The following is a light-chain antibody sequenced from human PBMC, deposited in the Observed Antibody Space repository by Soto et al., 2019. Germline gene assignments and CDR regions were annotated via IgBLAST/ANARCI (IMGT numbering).Light chain of an antibody. Sequence: DIQMTQSPSSLSASVGDRVTITCQASQNINNYLNWYQQKPGRAPKLLIYDASNLEAGVPSRFRGSGSGTDFTFTISSLQPEDFATYYCQQYNAYYSFGQGTKVDIK. CDR3: QQYNAYYS. CDR1: QNINNY. V-gene: IGKV1-33*01. CDR2: DAS. J-gene: IGKJ2*03.